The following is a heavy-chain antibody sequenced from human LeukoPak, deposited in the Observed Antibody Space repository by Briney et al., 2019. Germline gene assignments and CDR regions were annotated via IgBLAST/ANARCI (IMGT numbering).Heavy chain of an antibody. Sequence: GGSLRLSCAASGFTFSSYGMHWVRQAPGKGLEWVAVIWYDGSNKYYADSVKGRFTISRDNSKNTLYLQMNSLRAEDTAVYYCANLPGDYGDYVSTYYWYFDLWGRGTLVTVSS. J-gene: IGHJ2*01. CDR2: IWYDGSNK. CDR3: ANLPGDYGDYVSTYYWYFDL. V-gene: IGHV3-33*06. D-gene: IGHD4-17*01. CDR1: GFTFSSYG.